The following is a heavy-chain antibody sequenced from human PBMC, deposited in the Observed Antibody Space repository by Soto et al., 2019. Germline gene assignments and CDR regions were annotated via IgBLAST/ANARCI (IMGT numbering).Heavy chain of an antibody. Sequence: SDTLSLTSAVSGGSISSSNWWSWVRQPPGKGLEWIGEIYHSGSTNYNPSLKSRVTISVDKSKNQFSLKLSSVTAADTAVYYCARAVGVPAVTYYFDYWGQGTQVTVSS. CDR2: IYHSGST. CDR3: ARAVGVPAVTYYFDY. V-gene: IGHV4-4*02. D-gene: IGHD2-2*01. J-gene: IGHJ4*02. CDR1: GGSISSSNW.